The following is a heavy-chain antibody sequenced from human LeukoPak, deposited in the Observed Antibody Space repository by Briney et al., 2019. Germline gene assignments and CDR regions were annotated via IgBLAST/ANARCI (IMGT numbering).Heavy chain of an antibody. CDR1: GFTFDDYA. CDR2: ISWNSGSI. J-gene: IGHJ4*02. Sequence: GRSLRLSCAASGFTFDDYAMHWVRQAPGKGLEWVSGISWNSGSIGYADSVKGRFTISRDNAKNSLYLQMNSLRAEDTALYYCAKGDCSGGSCHYFDYWGQGTLVTVSS. D-gene: IGHD2-15*01. V-gene: IGHV3-9*01. CDR3: AKGDCSGGSCHYFDY.